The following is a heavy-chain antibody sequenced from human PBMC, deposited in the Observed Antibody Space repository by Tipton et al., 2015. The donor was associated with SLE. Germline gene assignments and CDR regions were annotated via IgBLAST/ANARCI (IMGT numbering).Heavy chain of an antibody. CDR3: ARGFAITDYFDF. V-gene: IGHV4-31*03. CDR1: GGSFSSDTYL. D-gene: IGHD3-16*01. CDR2: IYYTGST. Sequence: TLSLTCTVSGGSFSSDTYLWGWIRQPPGKGLEWIGDIYYTGSTYYNPSLKSRISLSVDTSKWQFSLRLTSVTAADTAVYFCARGFAITDYFDFWGQGTLVTVSS. J-gene: IGHJ4*02.